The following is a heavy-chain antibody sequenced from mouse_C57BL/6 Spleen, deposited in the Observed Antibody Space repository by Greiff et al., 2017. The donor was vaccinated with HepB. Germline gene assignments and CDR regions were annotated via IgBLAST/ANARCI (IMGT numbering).Heavy chain of an antibody. J-gene: IGHJ4*01. Sequence: VQLQQSGPGLVKPSQSLSLTCSVTGYSITSGYYWNWIRQFPGNKLEWMGYISYDGSNNYNPSLKNRISITRDTSKNQFFLKLNSVTTEDTATYYCASLTGGYAMDYWGQGTSVTVSS. CDR2: ISYDGSN. CDR3: ASLTGGYAMDY. CDR1: GYSITSGYY. V-gene: IGHV3-6*01. D-gene: IGHD4-1*01.